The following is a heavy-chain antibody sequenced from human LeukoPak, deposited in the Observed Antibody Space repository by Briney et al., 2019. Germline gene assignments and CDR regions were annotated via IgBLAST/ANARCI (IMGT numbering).Heavy chain of an antibody. D-gene: IGHD5-18*01. CDR3: ANFVDTSMGGNDY. J-gene: IGHJ4*02. CDR2: INSDSYYT. Sequence: PGGSLRLSCAASGFTFSDYYMSWIRQAPGKGLEWVSAINSDSYYTYYADSVQGRFTISRDNSKNTLYLQMNSLRAEDTALYYCANFVDTSMGGNDYWGQGTLVTVSS. CDR1: GFTFSDYY. V-gene: IGHV3-11*03.